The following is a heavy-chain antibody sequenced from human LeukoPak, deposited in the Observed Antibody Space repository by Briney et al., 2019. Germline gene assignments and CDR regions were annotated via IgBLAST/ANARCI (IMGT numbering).Heavy chain of an antibody. J-gene: IGHJ4*02. V-gene: IGHV1-69*13. CDR2: IIPIFGTA. Sequence: ASVKVSCKTSGYTFTSYGISWVRQAPGQGLEWMGGIIPIFGTANYAQKFQGRVTITADESTSTAYMELSSLRSEDTAVYYCAFTVWFGSDHYFDYWGQGTLVTVSS. CDR1: GYTFTSYG. D-gene: IGHD3-10*01. CDR3: AFTVWFGSDHYFDY.